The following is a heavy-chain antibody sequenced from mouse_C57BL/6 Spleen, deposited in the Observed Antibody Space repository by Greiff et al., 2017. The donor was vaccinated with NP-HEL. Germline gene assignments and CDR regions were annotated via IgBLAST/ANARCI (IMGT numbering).Heavy chain of an antibody. CDR1: GFTFSDYG. J-gene: IGHJ1*03. Sequence: EVQLVESGGGLVKPGGSLKLSCAASGFTFSDYGMHWVRQAPEKGLEWVAYISSGSSTIYYADTLKGRFTISRDNAKNTLFLQMTSLRSEDTAMYYCASSPPSSYGYLDVWGTGTTVTVSS. V-gene: IGHV5-17*01. CDR3: ASSPPSSYGYLDV. CDR2: ISSGSSTI. D-gene: IGHD2-10*02.